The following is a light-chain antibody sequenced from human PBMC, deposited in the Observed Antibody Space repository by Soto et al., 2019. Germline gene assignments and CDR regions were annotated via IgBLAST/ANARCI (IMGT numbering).Light chain of an antibody. V-gene: IGLV1-47*02. CDR2: NND. J-gene: IGLJ3*02. CDR3: AAWDDSLSGGV. CDR1: GSNIGPNY. Sequence: QSVLTQPPSASGTPGQRVTMSCSGSGSNIGPNYVYWFQQFPGTAPKLLIYNNDQRPSGVPDRFSGSKSGTSASLGISGLRSEDEADYYCAAWDDSLSGGVFGGGTKLTVL.